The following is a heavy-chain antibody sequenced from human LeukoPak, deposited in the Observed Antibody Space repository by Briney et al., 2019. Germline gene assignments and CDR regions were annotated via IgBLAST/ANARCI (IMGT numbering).Heavy chain of an antibody. D-gene: IGHD6-13*01. V-gene: IGHV3-23*01. J-gene: IGHJ4*01. CDR3: GKDLRAGIAASITDY. Sequence: GGSLRLSCAASGFTFSSYAMSWVRQAPGKGLEWVSAISGSGGSTYYADSVKGRFTISRDNSKNTLYLQMNSLRAEDTAVYYCGKDLRAGIAASITDYWGQGTLVTVSS. CDR2: ISGSGGST. CDR1: GFTFSSYA.